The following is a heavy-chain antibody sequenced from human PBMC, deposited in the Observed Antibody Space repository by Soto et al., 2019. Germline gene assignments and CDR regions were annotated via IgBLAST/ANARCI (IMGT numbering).Heavy chain of an antibody. D-gene: IGHD3-9*01. V-gene: IGHV4-59*01. J-gene: IGHJ6*02. Sequence: PSETLSLTCTVSGGSISSYYWSWIRQPPGKGLEWIGYLSYTGSIDYKPSVKSRVSISVDTSENQFFLKMTSVTAADTAVYYCVRAGGANSDNYYYGMDVWGQGTTVTVSS. CDR3: VRAGGANSDNYYYGMDV. CDR1: GGSISSYY. CDR2: LSYTGSI.